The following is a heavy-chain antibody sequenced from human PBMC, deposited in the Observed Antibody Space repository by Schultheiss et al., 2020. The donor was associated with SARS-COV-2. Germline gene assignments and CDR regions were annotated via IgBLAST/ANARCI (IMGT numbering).Heavy chain of an antibody. CDR2: IYYSGST. Sequence: SETLSLTCTVSGGSISSGGYYWSWIRQHPGKGLEWIGYIYYSGSTYYNPSLKSRVTISVDTSKNQFSLKLSSVTAADTAVYYCARGYDSSGYYPKYTFDYWGQGTLVTVSS. J-gene: IGHJ4*02. CDR3: ARGYDSSGYYPKYTFDY. V-gene: IGHV4-61*08. D-gene: IGHD3-22*01. CDR1: GGSISSGGYY.